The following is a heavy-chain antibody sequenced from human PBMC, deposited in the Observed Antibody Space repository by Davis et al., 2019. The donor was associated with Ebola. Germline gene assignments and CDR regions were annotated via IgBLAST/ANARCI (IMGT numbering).Heavy chain of an antibody. CDR3: ARGTSLARNFDY. Sequence: GESLKISCKGSGYSFTNYWIAWVRQMPGKGPEWMGIIYPDDSDTRYSPSFQGQVTISADESISTAYLQWSSLKASDTAMYYCARGTSLARNFDYWGQGTLVTVSS. D-gene: IGHD3-10*01. J-gene: IGHJ4*02. CDR1: GYSFTNYW. V-gene: IGHV5-51*01. CDR2: IYPDDSDT.